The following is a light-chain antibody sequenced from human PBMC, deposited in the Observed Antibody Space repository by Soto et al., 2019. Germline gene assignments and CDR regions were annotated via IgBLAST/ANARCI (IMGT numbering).Light chain of an antibody. J-gene: IGLJ3*02. CDR3: QSLGAGIQV. CDR2: INYDGTH. CDR1: SDYSTYA. Sequence: QPVLTQSPSASGSLGASVKLTCTLSSDYSTYAIAWHQQQSEKGPRFLMKINYDGTHSTGDGVFDRFSGSSAGAERHLTISGLQSEDEADYYCQSLGAGIQVFGGGTKLTVL. V-gene: IGLV4-69*01.